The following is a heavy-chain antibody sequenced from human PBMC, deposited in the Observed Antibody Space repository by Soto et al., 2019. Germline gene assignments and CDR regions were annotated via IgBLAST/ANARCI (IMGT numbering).Heavy chain of an antibody. J-gene: IGHJ4*02. CDR3: AKALGIIAVADY. CDR2: ISYDGSNK. V-gene: IGHV3-30*18. D-gene: IGHD6-19*01. Sequence: GGSLRLSCAASGFTFSSYGMHWVRQAQGKGLEWVAVISYDGSNKYYADSVKGRFTISRDNSKNTLYLQMNSLRAEDTAVYYCAKALGIIAVADYWGQGTLVTVSS. CDR1: GFTFSSYG.